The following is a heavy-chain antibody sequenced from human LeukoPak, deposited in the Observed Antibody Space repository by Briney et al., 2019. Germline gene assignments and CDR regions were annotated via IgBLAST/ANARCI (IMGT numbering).Heavy chain of an antibody. J-gene: IGHJ5*02. Sequence: PSETLSLXCTVSGGSISSSSYYWGWIRQPPVKGLEWIGSIYYSGSTYYNPSLKSRVTISVDTSKNQFSLKLSSVTAADTAVYYCARQPIDVSGSYRPNWFDPWGQGTLVTVSS. CDR3: ARQPIDVSGSYRPNWFDP. V-gene: IGHV4-39*01. D-gene: IGHD3-16*02. CDR2: IYYSGST. CDR1: GGSISSSSYY.